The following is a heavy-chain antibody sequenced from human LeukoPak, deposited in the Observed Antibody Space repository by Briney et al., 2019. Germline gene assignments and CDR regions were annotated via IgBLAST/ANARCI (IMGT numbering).Heavy chain of an antibody. V-gene: IGHV3-7*01. CDR1: GLTFSSYW. Sequence: GGSLRLSCAASGLTFSSYWMSLVRQAPGKGLEWVANINQDGSEKYYVDSVKGRFTISRDNVKDSLYLQMNSLRAEDTAVYYCARDRVWTVLYWGQGTLVSVSS. D-gene: IGHD2-8*01. J-gene: IGHJ4*02. CDR3: ARDRVWTVLY. CDR2: INQDGSEK.